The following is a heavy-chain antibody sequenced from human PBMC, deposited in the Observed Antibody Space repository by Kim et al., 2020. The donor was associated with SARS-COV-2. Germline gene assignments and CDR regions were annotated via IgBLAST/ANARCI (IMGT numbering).Heavy chain of an antibody. J-gene: IGHJ2*01. Sequence: SETLSLTCTVSGGSISSYYWSWIRQPAGKGLEWIGRIYTSGSTNYNPSLKSRVTMSVDTSKNQFSLKLSSVTAADTAVYYCARDTVCSSTSCSGNFDLWGRGTLVTVSS. V-gene: IGHV4-4*07. CDR2: IYTSGST. CDR1: GGSISSYY. D-gene: IGHD2-2*01. CDR3: ARDTVCSSTSCSGNFDL.